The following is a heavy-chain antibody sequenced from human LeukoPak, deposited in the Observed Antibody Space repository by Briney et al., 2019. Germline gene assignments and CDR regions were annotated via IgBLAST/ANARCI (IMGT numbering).Heavy chain of an antibody. D-gene: IGHD3-22*01. CDR2: IYYSGST. Sequence: PSETLSLTCTVSGGSISSYYWSWLRQPPGKGPEWNGYIYYSGSTNYNPSLKSRVTISIDTSKNQFSLKLSSVTAADTAVYYCARRAYSSGYYFFDFWGQGTLVTVSS. CDR1: GGSISSYY. CDR3: ARRAYSSGYYFFDF. V-gene: IGHV4-59*01. J-gene: IGHJ4*02.